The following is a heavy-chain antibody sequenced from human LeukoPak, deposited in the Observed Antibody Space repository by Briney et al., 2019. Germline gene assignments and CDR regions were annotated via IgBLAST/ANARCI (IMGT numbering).Heavy chain of an antibody. CDR2: ISAYNGNT. J-gene: IGHJ6*02. CDR3: AREELVRGYYYYGMDV. V-gene: IGHV1-18*01. D-gene: IGHD3-10*01. CDR1: GYAFPGYY. Sequence: GASVKVSCKASGYAFPGYYMHWVRQAPGQGLEWMGWISAYNGNTNYAQKLQGRVTMTTDTSTSTAYMELRSLRSDDTAVYYCAREELVRGYYYYGMDVWGQGTTVTVSS.